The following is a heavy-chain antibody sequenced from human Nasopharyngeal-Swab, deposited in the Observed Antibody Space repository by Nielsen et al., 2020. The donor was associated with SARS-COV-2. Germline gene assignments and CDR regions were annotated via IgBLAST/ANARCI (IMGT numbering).Heavy chain of an antibody. CDR3: ARGWGFWSGYFLDV. D-gene: IGHD3-3*01. V-gene: IGHV3-48*02. CDR1: GFTFSSYS. Sequence: GESLKISCTASGFTFSSYSMNWVRQAPGKGLEWVSYISSSSSTIYYADSVKGRFTISRDNAKNSLYLQMNSLRDEDTALYYCARGWGFWSGYFLDVWGQGTTVTVSS. CDR2: ISSSSSTI. J-gene: IGHJ6*02.